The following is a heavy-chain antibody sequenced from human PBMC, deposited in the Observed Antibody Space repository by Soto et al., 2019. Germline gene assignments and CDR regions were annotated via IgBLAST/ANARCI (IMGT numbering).Heavy chain of an antibody. V-gene: IGHV3-74*01. CDR2: INSDGSST. CDR1: GFTFSIYW. D-gene: IGHD1-26*01. Sequence: GSLRLSCAASGFTFSIYWMHWVRQAPGKGLVWVSRINSDGSSTSYADSVKGRFTISRDNAKNTLYLQMNSLRAEDTAVYYCARDGYSGSYLGVFDIWGQGTMVTVSS. J-gene: IGHJ3*02. CDR3: ARDGYSGSYLGVFDI.